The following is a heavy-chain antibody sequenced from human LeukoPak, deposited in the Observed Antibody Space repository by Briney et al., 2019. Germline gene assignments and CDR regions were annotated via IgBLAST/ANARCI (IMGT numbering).Heavy chain of an antibody. D-gene: IGHD3-22*01. CDR3: ARVRDMIVVGHVDC. CDR2: ISYDGSNE. CDR1: GFTFSNYA. V-gene: IGHV3-30-3*01. J-gene: IGHJ4*02. Sequence: GGSLRLSCAASGFTFSNYAMYWVRQAPGKGLEWVAVISYDGSNEYYADSVKGRFTISRDNSRNTLYLQMNSLRVEDSAVYYCARVRDMIVVGHVDCWGQGTLVTVSS.